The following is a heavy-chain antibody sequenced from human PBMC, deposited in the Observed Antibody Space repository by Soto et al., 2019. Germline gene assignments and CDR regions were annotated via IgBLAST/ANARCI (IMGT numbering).Heavy chain of an antibody. J-gene: IGHJ4*02. CDR3: AKDRGAEATTRFFDY. CDR1: GFTFSSYG. D-gene: IGHD2-15*01. CDR2: ISYDGRNK. V-gene: IGHV3-30*18. Sequence: QVQLVESGGGVVQPGRSLRLSCAASGFTFSSYGMHWVRQAPGKGLEWVAVISYDGRNKNYADSVKGRFTISRDNSKNTLYLQMNSLRAEDTAVYYCAKDRGAEATTRFFDYWGQGTLVTVSS.